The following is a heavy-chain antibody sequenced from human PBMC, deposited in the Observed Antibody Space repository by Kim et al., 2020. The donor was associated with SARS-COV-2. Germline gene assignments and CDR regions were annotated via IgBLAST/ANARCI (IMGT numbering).Heavy chain of an antibody. Sequence: SETLSLTCTVSGGSISSGDYYWSWIRQPPGKGLEWIGYIYYSGSTYYNPSLKSRVTISVDTSKNQFSLKLSSVTAADTAVYYCARGGDSSGYYLPGVPGYYYYGMDVWGQGTTVTVSS. CDR2: IYYSGST. J-gene: IGHJ6*02. CDR1: GGSISSGDYY. V-gene: IGHV4-30-4*01. D-gene: IGHD3-22*01. CDR3: ARGGDSSGYYLPGVPGYYYYGMDV.